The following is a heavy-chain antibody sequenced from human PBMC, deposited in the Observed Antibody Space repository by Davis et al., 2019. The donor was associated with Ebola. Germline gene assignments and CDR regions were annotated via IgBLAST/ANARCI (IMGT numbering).Heavy chain of an antibody. D-gene: IGHD3-3*01. CDR1: GGSISSYY. CDR3: AGMDDFWSGSDP. V-gene: IGHV4-59*12. CDR2: IYYSGST. J-gene: IGHJ5*02. Sequence: PSETLSLTCTISGGSISSYYWSWIRQPPGKGLEWIGYIYYSGSTNYNPSLKSRVTISVDTSKDQFSLKLSSVTAADTAVYYCAGMDDFWSGSDPWGQGTLVTVSS.